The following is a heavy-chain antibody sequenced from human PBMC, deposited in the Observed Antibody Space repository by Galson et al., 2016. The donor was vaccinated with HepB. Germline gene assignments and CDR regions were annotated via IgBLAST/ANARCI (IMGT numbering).Heavy chain of an antibody. CDR3: ARPQDCTPSGCYRTFDY. CDR1: GFTFSGYV. CDR2: ISFDGSEK. Sequence: SLRLSCAASGFTFSGYVMHWVRQAPGKGLEWVAAISFDGSEKYYADSVKGQFTVSRDNSKNTLHLQMNSLRADDAALYYCARPQDCTPSGCYRTFDYWGQGTLVIVSS. V-gene: IGHV3-30-3*01. D-gene: IGHD2-2*01. J-gene: IGHJ4*02.